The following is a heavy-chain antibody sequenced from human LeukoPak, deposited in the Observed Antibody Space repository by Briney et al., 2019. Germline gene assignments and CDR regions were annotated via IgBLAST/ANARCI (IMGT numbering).Heavy chain of an antibody. Sequence: SETLSLTCAVYGGSFSGYYWSWIRQPPGKGLEWIGEINHSGSTNYNPSLKSRVTISVDTSKNQFSLKLSSVTAADTVVYYCARGPGFGYYGSGSYPDWGQGTLVTVSS. CDR2: INHSGST. J-gene: IGHJ4*02. CDR3: ARGPGFGYYGSGSYPD. D-gene: IGHD3-10*01. CDR1: GGSFSGYY. V-gene: IGHV4-34*01.